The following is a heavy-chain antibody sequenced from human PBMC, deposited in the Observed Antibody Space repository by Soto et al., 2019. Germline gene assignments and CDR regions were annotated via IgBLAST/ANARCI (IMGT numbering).Heavy chain of an antibody. Sequence: GASVKVSCKASGGTFSSYAISWVRQAPGQGLEWMGGIIPIFGTANYAQKFQGRVTITADESTSTAYMELSSLRSEDTAVYYCARDPGPYSGYDPALGYWGQGTLVTVS. CDR2: IIPIFGTA. CDR3: ARDPGPYSGYDPALGY. D-gene: IGHD5-12*01. J-gene: IGHJ4*02. CDR1: GGTFSSYA. V-gene: IGHV1-69*13.